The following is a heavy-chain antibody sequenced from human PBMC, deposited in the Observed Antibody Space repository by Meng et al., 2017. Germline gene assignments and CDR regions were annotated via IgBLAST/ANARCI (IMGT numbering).Heavy chain of an antibody. V-gene: IGHV4-31*01. D-gene: IGHD4-17*01. CDR3: ARTVTSLVLDI. CDR1: GGSISSGGYY. CDR2: IYYSGST. Sequence: QGQLQESGPGLVKPSQTLSLTCTVSGGSISSGGYYWSWIRQHPGKGLEWIGYIYYSGSTYCNPSLKSLVTISVDTSKNQFSLKLSSVTAADTAVYYCARTVTSLVLDIWGQGTMVTVSS. J-gene: IGHJ3*02.